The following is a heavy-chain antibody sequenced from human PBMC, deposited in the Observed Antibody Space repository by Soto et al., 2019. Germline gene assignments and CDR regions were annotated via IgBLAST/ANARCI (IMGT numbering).Heavy chain of an antibody. V-gene: IGHV1-69*13. J-gene: IGHJ6*02. CDR2: IIPIFGTA. CDR3: ASVGPSTPAPQALTYGMDV. D-gene: IGHD1-26*01. CDR1: GGTFSSYA. Sequence: SVKVSCKASGGTFSSYAISWVRQAPGQGLEWMGGIIPIFGTANYAQKFQGRVTITADESTSTAYMELSSLRSEDTAVYYCASVGPSTPAPQALTYGMDVWGQGTTVTVSS.